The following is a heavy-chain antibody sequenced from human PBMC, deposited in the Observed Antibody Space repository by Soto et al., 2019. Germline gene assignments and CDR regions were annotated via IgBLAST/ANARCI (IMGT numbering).Heavy chain of an antibody. CDR2: IRSKAYGGTT. CDR3: VVVVITTPDAFDI. D-gene: IGHD3-22*01. Sequence: PGGSLRLSCTASGFTFGDYAMSWFRQAPGKGLEWVGFIRSKAYGGTTEYAASVKGRFTISRDDSKSIAYLQMNSLKTEDTAVYYCVVVVITTPDAFDIWGQGTMVTVSS. CDR1: GFTFGDYA. V-gene: IGHV3-49*03. J-gene: IGHJ3*02.